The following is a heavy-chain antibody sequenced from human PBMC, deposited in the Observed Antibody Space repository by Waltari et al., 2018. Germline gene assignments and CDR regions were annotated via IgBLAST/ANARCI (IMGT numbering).Heavy chain of an antibody. D-gene: IGHD6-13*01. CDR1: GFTFSSYG. CDR2: IWYDGSNK. J-gene: IGHJ4*02. V-gene: IGHV3-33*06. CDR3: AKDPAGGNSHFDY. Sequence: QVQLVESGGGVVQPGRSLRLSCAASGFTFSSYGMHWVRPAPGKGLGWVAVIWYDGSNKYYADSVKGRFTISRDNSKNTLYLQMNSLRAEDTAVYYCAKDPAGGNSHFDYWGQGTLVTVSS.